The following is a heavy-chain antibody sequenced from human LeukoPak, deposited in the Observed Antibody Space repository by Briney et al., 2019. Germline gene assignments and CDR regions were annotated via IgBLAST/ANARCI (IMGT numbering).Heavy chain of an antibody. CDR2: IYYSGST. V-gene: IGHV4-59*11. Sequence: SETLSLTCTVSGGSISSHYWSWIRQPPGKGLEWIGYIYYSGSTNYNPSLKSRVTISVDTSKNQFSLKLSSVTAADTAVYYCARGGAYSSSPVDYWGQGTLVTVSS. J-gene: IGHJ4*02. CDR3: ARGGAYSSSPVDY. D-gene: IGHD6-13*01. CDR1: GGSISSHY.